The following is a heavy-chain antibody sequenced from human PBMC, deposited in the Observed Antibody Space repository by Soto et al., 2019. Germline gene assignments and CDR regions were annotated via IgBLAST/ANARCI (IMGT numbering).Heavy chain of an antibody. V-gene: IGHV1-69*01. CDR3: ARSYSSSQEVYYYYGMDV. CDR1: GGTFSSYA. J-gene: IGHJ6*02. CDR2: IIPIFGTA. D-gene: IGHD6-6*01. Sequence: QVQLVQSGAEVKKPGSSVKVSCKASGGTFSSYAISWVRQAPGQGLEWMGGIIPIFGTANYAQKFQGRVTITADESTGTAYMELSSLRSEDTAVYYCARSYSSSQEVYYYYGMDVWGQGTTVTVSS.